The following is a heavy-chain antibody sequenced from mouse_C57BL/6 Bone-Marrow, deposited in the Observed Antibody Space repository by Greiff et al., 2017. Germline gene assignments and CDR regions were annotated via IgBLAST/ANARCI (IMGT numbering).Heavy chain of an antibody. V-gene: IGHV5-6*01. CDR3: ARPNYYGSSYGDYFDY. Sequence: EVKLVESGGDLVKPGGSLKLSCAASGFTFSSYGMSWVRQTPDTRLEWVATISSGGSYTYYPDSVKGRFTISRDNAKNTLYLQMSSLKSEDTAMYYCARPNYYGSSYGDYFDYWGQGTTLTVSS. CDR1: GFTFSSYG. D-gene: IGHD1-1*01. CDR2: ISSGGSYT. J-gene: IGHJ2*01.